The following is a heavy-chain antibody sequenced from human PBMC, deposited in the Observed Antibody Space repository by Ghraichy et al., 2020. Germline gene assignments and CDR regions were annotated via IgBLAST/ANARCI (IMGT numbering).Heavy chain of an antibody. CDR1: GGSISSGSNF. D-gene: IGHD2-2*01. Sequence: SETLSLTCTVSGGSISSGSNFWGWIRQPPGKGLEWIGHIYYSGSTYYNPSLKSRVTISVDTSRNQFSLKLSSVTVADTAVYSCARLHVSSSTCFFPDAFDMWGQGTVVTVSP. CDR3: ARLHVSSSTCFFPDAFDM. CDR2: IYYSGST. V-gene: IGHV4-39*01. J-gene: IGHJ3*02.